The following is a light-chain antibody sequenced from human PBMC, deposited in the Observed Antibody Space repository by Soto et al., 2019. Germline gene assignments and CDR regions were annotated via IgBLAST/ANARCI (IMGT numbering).Light chain of an antibody. CDR1: QSVSSNF. J-gene: IGKJ1*01. Sequence: ENGMTESPGTLPFSQKERVTLSGTASQSVSSNFFAWHQQKPGQAPRLLIYGASSRATGIPDRFSGSGSGTDFTLTIIRLEPEDFALYYCQEYANSLGTFGEVSNV. V-gene: IGKV3-20*01. CDR3: QEYANSLGT. CDR2: GAS.